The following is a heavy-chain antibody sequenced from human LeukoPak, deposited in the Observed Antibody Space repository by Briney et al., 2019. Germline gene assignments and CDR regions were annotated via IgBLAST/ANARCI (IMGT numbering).Heavy chain of an antibody. Sequence: SETLSLTCTVPGGSISSYYWSWIRQPPGKGLEWIGYIYYSGSTNYNPSLKSRVTISVDTSKNQFSLKLSSVTAADTAVYYCARAPGYCSSTSCYVPARYGMDVWGKGTTVTVSS. CDR2: IYYSGST. CDR3: ARAPGYCSSTSCYVPARYGMDV. D-gene: IGHD2-2*01. CDR1: GGSISSYY. J-gene: IGHJ6*04. V-gene: IGHV4-59*01.